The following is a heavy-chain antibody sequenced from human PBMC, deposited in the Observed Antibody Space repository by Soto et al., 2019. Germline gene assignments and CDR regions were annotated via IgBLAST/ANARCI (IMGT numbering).Heavy chain of an antibody. Sequence: QVQLVQSGAEVKNPGSSVKVSCKASGGTFSSYSINWVRQAPGQGLEWMGEIIPIFGTADYAQKFQGRVTITADESTSTAYMELSSLRSEDTAVYYCARDGGRHSGGIDYWGXGXXXXXSS. CDR1: GGTFSSYS. V-gene: IGHV1-69*01. J-gene: IGHJ4*01. D-gene: IGHD1-26*01. CDR3: ARDGGRHSGGIDY. CDR2: IIPIFGTA.